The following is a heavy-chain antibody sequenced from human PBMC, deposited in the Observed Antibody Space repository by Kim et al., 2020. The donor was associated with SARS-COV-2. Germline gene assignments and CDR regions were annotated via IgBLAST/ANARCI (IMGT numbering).Heavy chain of an antibody. CDR3: ARVNNIFDY. Sequence: KYYTDYVKGRLTISRDNAKNSLYLKRNGLRAEDTAVYYCARVNNIFDYWGQGTLVTVSS. J-gene: IGHJ4*02. V-gene: IGHV3-7*03. CDR2: K. D-gene: IGHD1-20*01.